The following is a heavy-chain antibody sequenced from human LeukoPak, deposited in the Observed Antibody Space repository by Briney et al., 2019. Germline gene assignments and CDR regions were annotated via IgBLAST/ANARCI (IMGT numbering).Heavy chain of an antibody. CDR1: GFTFSSYA. D-gene: IGHD4-17*01. CDR2: ISGSGGST. CDR3: ARPQLYGDFDH. J-gene: IGHJ5*02. Sequence: GGSLRLSCAASGFTFSSYAMSWVRQAPGKGLEWVSAISGSGGSTYYADSVKGRFTISRDNAKNSLYLQMNSLRAEDTAVYYCARPQLYGDFDHWGQGTLVTVSS. V-gene: IGHV3-23*01.